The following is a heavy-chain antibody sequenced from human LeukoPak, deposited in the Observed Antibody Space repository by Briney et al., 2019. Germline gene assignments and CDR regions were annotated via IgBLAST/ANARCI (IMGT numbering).Heavy chain of an antibody. CDR1: GYTFTSYG. V-gene: IGHV1-18*01. CDR3: ASLQVPAANYYYMDV. D-gene: IGHD2-2*01. J-gene: IGHJ6*03. Sequence: GASVKVSCKASGYTFTSYGISWVRQAPGQGLEWMGWISAYNGNTNYAQKLQGRVTMTTDTSTSTAYMELRSLRSDDTAVYYCASLQVPAANYYYMDVWGKGTTVTVSS. CDR2: ISAYNGNT.